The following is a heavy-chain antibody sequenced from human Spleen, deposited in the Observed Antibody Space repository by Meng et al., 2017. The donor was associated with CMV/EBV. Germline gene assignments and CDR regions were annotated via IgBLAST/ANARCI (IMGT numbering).Heavy chain of an antibody. J-gene: IGHJ4*02. D-gene: IGHD3-3*01. V-gene: IGHV1-69*05. CDR1: VGTCSGYA. Sequence: SVGTCSGYATSWGRQAPGQGVEGMGGGITIAGTTNDAQKIQGRVTITKDESTSTAYMELSSLISEDTAIYYCARDRSSDFWSGYWDYWGQGTLVTVSS. CDR3: ARDRSSDFWSGYWDY. CDR2: GITIAGTT.